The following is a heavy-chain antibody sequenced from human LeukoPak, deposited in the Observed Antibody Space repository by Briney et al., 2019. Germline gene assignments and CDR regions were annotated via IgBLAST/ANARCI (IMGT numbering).Heavy chain of an antibody. J-gene: IGHJ5*02. CDR1: GFTFSNYG. V-gene: IGHV3-30*18. CDR2: ISYDGSNK. Sequence: GGSLRLSCAVSGFTFSNYGMHWVRQAPGKGLEWVAVISYDGSNKYYADSVKGRFTISRENSKNTLCLQMNSLRAEDTAVYYCAKAGGRLLTPFDPWGQGTLVTVSS. CDR3: AKAGGRLLTPFDP. D-gene: IGHD1-26*01.